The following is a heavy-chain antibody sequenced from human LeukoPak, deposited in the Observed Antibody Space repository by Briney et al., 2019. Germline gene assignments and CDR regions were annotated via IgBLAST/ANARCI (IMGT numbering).Heavy chain of an antibody. CDR2: ISSSGSTI. Sequence: PGGSLRLSCAASGFTFSDYYMSWIRQAPGKGLEWVSYISSSGSTIYYADSVKGRFTISRDNAKNSLYLQMNSLRAEDTAVYYCARHRNPDYGHKKPKYYFDYWGQGTLVTVSS. D-gene: IGHD4-17*01. J-gene: IGHJ4*02. V-gene: IGHV3-11*04. CDR3: ARHRNPDYGHKKPKYYFDY. CDR1: GFTFSDYY.